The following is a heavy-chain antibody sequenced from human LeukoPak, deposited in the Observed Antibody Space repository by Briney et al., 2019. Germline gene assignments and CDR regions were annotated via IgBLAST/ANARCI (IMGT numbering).Heavy chain of an antibody. CDR2: IYDGGKT. V-gene: IGHV4-31*03. CDR3: ARGPRSNTYYYYFYIDV. Sequence: SETLSLTCTVSGGSISSGNYYWSWIRQHPGKGPEWIGNIYDGGKTYDNPSLKSRITMSIDTSKNQFSLGLRSVTAADAAIYFCARGPRSNTYYYYFYIDVWGIGTTVTVSS. CDR1: GGSISSGNYY. J-gene: IGHJ6*03.